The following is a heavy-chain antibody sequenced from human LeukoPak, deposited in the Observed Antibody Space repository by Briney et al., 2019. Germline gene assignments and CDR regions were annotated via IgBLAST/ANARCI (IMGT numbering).Heavy chain of an antibody. Sequence: SGTLSLTCAVSGVSMRSNWWSWVRQSPGKGLEWIGEIYHSGSTNYNPSLKSRVDIAVDQSRSQFSLKLRSVTAADTAVYYCVSNGYYSIDYWGQGTLVTVSS. CDR1: GVSMRSNW. CDR3: VSNGYYSIDY. D-gene: IGHD3-22*01. J-gene: IGHJ4*02. V-gene: IGHV4-4*02. CDR2: IYHSGST.